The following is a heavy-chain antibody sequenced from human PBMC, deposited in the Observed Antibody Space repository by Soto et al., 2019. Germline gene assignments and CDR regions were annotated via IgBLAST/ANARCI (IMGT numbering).Heavy chain of an antibody. CDR3: ARQAVYSSGWTS. J-gene: IGHJ5*02. CDR1: RYSFTSYW. Sequence: PGESLKISCKGSRYSFTSYWIGWVRQMPGKGLELMGIIYPGDSDTRYSSSFQGQVTISADKSISTAYLQWSSLQASDSAAYYCARQAVYSSGWTSWGQGTLVTVSS. V-gene: IGHV5-51*01. CDR2: IYPGDSDT. D-gene: IGHD6-25*01.